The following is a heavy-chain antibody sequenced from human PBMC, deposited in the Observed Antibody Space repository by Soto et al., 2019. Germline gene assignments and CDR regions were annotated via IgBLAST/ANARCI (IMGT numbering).Heavy chain of an antibody. Sequence: QVQLQESGPGLVKPSETLSLTCTVSGASISGFYWSWIRKSAGKGLEWIGRIYATGTTDYNPSLKGRVMMSVDTSKKQFSRKLRSVTAADTAVYYCVRDGTKTLRDWFDPWGQGISVTVSS. J-gene: IGHJ5*02. CDR3: VRDGTKTLRDWFDP. V-gene: IGHV4-4*07. D-gene: IGHD1-1*01. CDR1: GASISGFY. CDR2: IYATGTT.